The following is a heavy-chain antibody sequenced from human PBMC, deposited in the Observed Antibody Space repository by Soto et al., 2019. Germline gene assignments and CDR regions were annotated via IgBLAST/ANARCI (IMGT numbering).Heavy chain of an antibody. CDR1: GFTFSTYG. V-gene: IGHV3-30*18. CDR3: AKGPLPYCGGDCYPFQH. Sequence: QVQLVEYGGGVVQPGSSLRLSCAASGFTFSTYGMHWLRQAPGKGLEWVAVISYDGSNKDYADSVKGRFTISRDNSKNTLYMQMNRLRAEDTAVYYCAKGPLPYCGGDCYPFQHWGQGTLVTVSS. J-gene: IGHJ1*01. CDR2: ISYDGSNK. D-gene: IGHD2-21*02.